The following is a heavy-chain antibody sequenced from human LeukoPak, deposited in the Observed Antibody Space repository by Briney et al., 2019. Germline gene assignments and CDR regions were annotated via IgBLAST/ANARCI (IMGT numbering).Heavy chain of an antibody. CDR3: ARRDYYGSGSHPYYYHNYMDV. D-gene: IGHD3-10*01. CDR1: GYTFTSYD. J-gene: IGHJ6*03. CDR2: MNPNSGNT. Sequence: VASVKVSCKASGYTFTSYDINWVRQATGQGLEWMGWMNPNSGNTGYAQKFQGRVTMTRNTSISTAYMELSSLRSEDTAVYYCARRDYYGSGSHPYYYHNYMDVWGKGTTVTVSS. V-gene: IGHV1-8*01.